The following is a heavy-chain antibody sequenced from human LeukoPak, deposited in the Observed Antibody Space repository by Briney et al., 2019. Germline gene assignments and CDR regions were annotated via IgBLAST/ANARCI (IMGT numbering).Heavy chain of an antibody. D-gene: IGHD6-25*01. CDR3: ARGQLRLSN. V-gene: IGHV4-34*01. J-gene: IGHJ4*02. CDR1: AGSFNGYY. Sequence: TSETLSLTCASYAGSFNGYYWTWIRQPPGKGLEWIGEINHSGSTDYNPSLKSRVTISVDTSKNQFSLKLNSVTAADTAVYYCARGQLRLSNWGQGSLVIVSS. CDR2: INHSGST.